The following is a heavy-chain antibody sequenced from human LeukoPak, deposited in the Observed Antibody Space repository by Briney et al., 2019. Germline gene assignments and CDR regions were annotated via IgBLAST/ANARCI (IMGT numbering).Heavy chain of an antibody. Sequence: GGSLRLSCAASGFTFSSYGMHWVRQAPGKGLEWVAVISYDGSNKYYADSVKGRFTISRDNSKNTLYLQMNSLRAEDTAVYYCARSSSGWYLYFDYWGQGTLVTVSS. V-gene: IGHV3-30*03. CDR3: ARSSSGWYLYFDY. J-gene: IGHJ4*02. D-gene: IGHD6-19*01. CDR2: ISYDGSNK. CDR1: GFTFSSYG.